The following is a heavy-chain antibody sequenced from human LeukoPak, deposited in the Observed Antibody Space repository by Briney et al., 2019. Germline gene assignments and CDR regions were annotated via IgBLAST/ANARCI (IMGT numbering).Heavy chain of an antibody. D-gene: IGHD1-26*01. J-gene: IGHJ4*02. CDR1: GFTFSSYG. CDR3: AREDVGALDY. V-gene: IGHV3-30*03. Sequence: GRSLRLSCAASGFTFSSYGMHWVRQAPGKGLEWVAVISYDGSNKYYADSVKGRFTISRDNSKNTLYLQMNSLRAEDTAVYYCAREDVGALDYWGQGTLVTVSS. CDR2: ISYDGSNK.